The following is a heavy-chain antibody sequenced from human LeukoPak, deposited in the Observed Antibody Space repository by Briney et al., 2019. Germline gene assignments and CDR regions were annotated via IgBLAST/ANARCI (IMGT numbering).Heavy chain of an antibody. CDR2: IYHTGRT. Sequence: PSQTLSLTCTVSGDSISSGGYYWNWIRQHPGKGLEWIGHIYHTGRTYYNPSLKSRVTISVDASKNQFSLKLSSVTAADTAVYYCARENPKSGDVVFAFDYWGQGTLVTVSS. V-gene: IGHV4-31*03. CDR1: GDSISSGGYY. CDR3: ARENPKSGDVVFAFDY. D-gene: IGHD7-27*01. J-gene: IGHJ4*02.